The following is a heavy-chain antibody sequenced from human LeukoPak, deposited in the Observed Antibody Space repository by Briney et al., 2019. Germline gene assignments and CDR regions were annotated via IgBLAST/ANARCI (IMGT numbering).Heavy chain of an antibody. CDR3: ARHLAVADSRYFDY. CDR1: GYSFTSYW. Sequence: GESLKISRKGSGYSFTSYWIGRVRQMPGKGLEWMGIIYPGDSDTRYSPSFQGQVTISADKSISTAYLQWSSLKASDTAMYYCARHLAVADSRYFDYWGQGTLVTVSS. D-gene: IGHD6-19*01. J-gene: IGHJ4*02. CDR2: IYPGDSDT. V-gene: IGHV5-51*01.